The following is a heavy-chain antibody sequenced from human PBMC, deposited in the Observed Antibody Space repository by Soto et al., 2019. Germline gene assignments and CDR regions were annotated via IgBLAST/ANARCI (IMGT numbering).Heavy chain of an antibody. CDR3: ARXLWYSSSWPYYYYGMDV. CDR1: GYTFTGYY. V-gene: IGHV1-2*02. CDR2: INPNSGGT. D-gene: IGHD6-13*01. Sequence: GASVKVSCKASGYTFTGYYMHWVRQAPGQGLEWMGWINPNSGGTNYAQKFQGRVTMTRDTSISTAYMELSRLRSDDTAVYYCARXLWYSSSWPYYYYGMDVWGQGTTVTVSS. J-gene: IGHJ6*02.